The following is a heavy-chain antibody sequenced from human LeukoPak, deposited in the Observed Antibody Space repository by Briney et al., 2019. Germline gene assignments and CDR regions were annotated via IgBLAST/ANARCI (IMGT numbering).Heavy chain of an antibody. D-gene: IGHD6-6*01. V-gene: IGHV4-59*01. CDR3: ARFGTSSSRFFDQ. CDR1: GGSISAYY. J-gene: IGHJ4*02. Sequence: SETLSLTCAVSGGSISAYYWSWIRQPPGKGLEWIGYIHYSGTTNYYPSLKSRVTIALDTSKNQFSLKLNSVTAADTAVYYCARFGTSSSRFFDQWGQGTLVTVSS. CDR2: IHYSGTT.